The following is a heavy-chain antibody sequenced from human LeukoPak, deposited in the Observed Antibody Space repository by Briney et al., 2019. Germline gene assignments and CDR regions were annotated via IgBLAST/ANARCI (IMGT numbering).Heavy chain of an antibody. CDR3: ARGLRFLDL. Sequence: RGSLRLSSAASGFTFITSWMSSGRQAPGKGLGWGANIKQDGSEKYYVDSVKGRFTISRDNAKNSLHLQMNSLRAEDTAVYYCARGLRFLDLWGRGTLVTVPS. CDR2: IKQDGSEK. V-gene: IGHV3-7*01. D-gene: IGHD3-10*01. J-gene: IGHJ2*01. CDR1: GFTFITSW.